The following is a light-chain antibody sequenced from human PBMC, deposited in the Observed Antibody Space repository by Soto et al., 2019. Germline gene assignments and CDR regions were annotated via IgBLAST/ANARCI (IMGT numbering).Light chain of an antibody. CDR2: DAS. CDR1: QGISSL. V-gene: IGKV1-9*01. J-gene: IGKJ4*01. CDR3: PQVESYPST. Sequence: IQLTQTPSSLSASVGDRVKITERASQGISSLLTWYQQKPGKAPKLLIYDASTLQSGGPSSFSVSGFGTVVSLSLTRLQPEDVGYYYFPQVESYPSTCGGVTKVE.